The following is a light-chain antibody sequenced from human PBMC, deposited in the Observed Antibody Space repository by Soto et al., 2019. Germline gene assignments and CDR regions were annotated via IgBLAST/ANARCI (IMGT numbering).Light chain of an antibody. CDR2: DAS. Sequence: EIVLTQSPATLSLSPGERATLSCRASQSIGNYLAWYQLKPGQGPRLLIYDASNRATGIPARFSGSGSGTDFTLTISSLEPEDFAVYYCQQRSNWVTFGGGTKVESK. J-gene: IGKJ4*01. CDR1: QSIGNY. V-gene: IGKV3-11*01. CDR3: QQRSNWVT.